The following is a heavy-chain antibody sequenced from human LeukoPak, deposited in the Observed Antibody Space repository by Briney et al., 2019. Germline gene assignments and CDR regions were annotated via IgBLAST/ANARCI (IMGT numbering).Heavy chain of an antibody. D-gene: IGHD3-22*01. CDR2: IYTSGST. CDR1: GVSISSSSYY. V-gene: IGHV4-61*02. J-gene: IGHJ4*02. Sequence: PSETLSLTCTVSGVSISSSSYYWSWIRQPAGKGLEWIGRIYTSGSTNYNPSLKSRVTISVDTSKNQFSLKLSSVTAADTAVYYCAGGEDYYDSSGLSWGQGTLVTVSS. CDR3: AGGEDYYDSSGLS.